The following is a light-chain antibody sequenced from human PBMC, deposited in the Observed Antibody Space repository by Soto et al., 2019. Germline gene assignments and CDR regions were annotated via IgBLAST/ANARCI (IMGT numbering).Light chain of an antibody. CDR2: EVS. Sequence: QSVLTQPPSASGSPGQSVTISCTGTSSDVGGYNYVSWYQQHPDKAPKLMIYEVSKRPSGVPDRFSGSKSGNTASLTVSGLQAEDEADYYCSSYAGNKNSVFGGGTQLTVL. J-gene: IGLJ3*02. V-gene: IGLV2-8*01. CDR1: SSDVGGYNY. CDR3: SSYAGNKNSV.